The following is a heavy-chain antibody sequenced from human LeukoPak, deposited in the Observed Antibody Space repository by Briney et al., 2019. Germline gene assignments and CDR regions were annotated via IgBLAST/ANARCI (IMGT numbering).Heavy chain of an antibody. Sequence: ASVKVSCKASGYTFTSYGISWVRQAPGQGLEWMGWISAYNGNTNYAQKLQGRVTMTTDTSTSTAYMELRSPRSDDTAVYYCARERGVVVVLAARYWFDPWGQGTLVTVSS. CDR3: ARERGVVVVLAARYWFDP. CDR2: ISAYNGNT. D-gene: IGHD2-2*01. CDR1: GYTFTSYG. V-gene: IGHV1-18*01. J-gene: IGHJ5*02.